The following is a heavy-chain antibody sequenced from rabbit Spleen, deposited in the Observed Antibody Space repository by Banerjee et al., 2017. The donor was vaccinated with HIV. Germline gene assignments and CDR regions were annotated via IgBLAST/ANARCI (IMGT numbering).Heavy chain of an antibody. CDR2: IAGDSSGFT. D-gene: IGHD6-1*01. CDR3: ARSYAGYAVDGVATFDL. Sequence: QSLEESGGDLVKPEGSLTLTCTASGFTFSNNDYMCWVRQAPGKGLEWISCIAGDSSGFTYSATWAKGRFTCSKTSSTTVTLQMTSLTVADTATYFCARSYAGYAVDGVATFDLWGPGTLVTVS. V-gene: IGHV1S40*01. CDR1: GFTFSNNDY. J-gene: IGHJ4*01.